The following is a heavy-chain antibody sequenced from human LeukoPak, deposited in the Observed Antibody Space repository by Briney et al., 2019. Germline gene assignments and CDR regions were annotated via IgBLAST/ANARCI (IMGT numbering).Heavy chain of an antibody. Sequence: ASVKVSCKASGYTFTGYYILWVRQAPGQGLEWMGWINPNSGGTNYAQKFQGRVTMTRDTSISTAYMELSRLRSDDTAVYYCARDLARIVVVRGWFDPWGQGTLVTVSS. CDR2: INPNSGGT. J-gene: IGHJ5*02. D-gene: IGHD2-2*01. V-gene: IGHV1-2*02. CDR1: GYTFTGYY. CDR3: ARDLARIVVVRGWFDP.